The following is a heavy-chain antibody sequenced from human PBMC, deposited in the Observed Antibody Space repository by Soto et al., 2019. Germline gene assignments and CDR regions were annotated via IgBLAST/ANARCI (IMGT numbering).Heavy chain of an antibody. CDR3: ARDSIAAAGTAY. J-gene: IGHJ4*02. CDR2: ISYDGSNK. V-gene: IGHV3-30-3*01. Sequence: QVQLVESGGGVVQPGRSLRLSCAASGFTFSSYAMHWVRQAPGKGLEWVAVISYDGSNKYYADSVKGRFTISRDNSKNTLYLQMNSLRAEDTAVYYCARDSIAAAGTAYWGQGTLVTVSS. CDR1: GFTFSSYA. D-gene: IGHD6-13*01.